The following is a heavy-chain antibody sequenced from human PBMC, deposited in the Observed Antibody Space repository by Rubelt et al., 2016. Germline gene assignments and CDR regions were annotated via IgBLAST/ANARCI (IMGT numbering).Heavy chain of an antibody. CDR2: INPNSGNT. Sequence: QVQLVQSGAEVKKPGASVRVSCQASGFTYSNYDINWVRQAPGQGLEWMACINPNSGNTGYGQRFRGRVTMTWHTSTNTADMVLRGLLSEDTAVYYCAHTGGKGLDSWGQGALVTVSS. CDR1: GFTYSNYD. D-gene: IGHD3-16*01. J-gene: IGHJ4*02. V-gene: IGHV1-8*01. CDR3: AHTGGKGLDS.